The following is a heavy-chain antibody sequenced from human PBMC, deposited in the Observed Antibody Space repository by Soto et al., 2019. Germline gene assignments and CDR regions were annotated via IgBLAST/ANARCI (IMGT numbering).Heavy chain of an antibody. CDR2: IGPNPVNT. CDR3: TTARHCSADACPAAE. V-gene: IGHV3-23*01. J-gene: IGHJ4*02. Sequence: EVQLLESGGGLVQPGGALRLSSAASGFPFTTSGFLWVRQPPGQGLEWVSAIGPNPVNTNYRDSVRGRFTISRDNSRNTVFLQMSALRPEDTALYYCTTARHCSADACPAAEWGQGTLITVSS. CDR1: GFPFTTSG. D-gene: IGHD6-19*01.